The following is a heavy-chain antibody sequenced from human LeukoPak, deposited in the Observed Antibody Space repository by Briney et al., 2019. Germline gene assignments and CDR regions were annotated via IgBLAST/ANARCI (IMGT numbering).Heavy chain of an antibody. J-gene: IGHJ3*02. CDR1: GYTFTSYD. CDR3: ARGGLELDAFDI. Sequence: ASVKVSCKASGYTFTSYDINWVRQATGQGLEWMGWMNPNSGNTGYAQKFQGRVTITRNTSISTAYMELSSLRSEDTAVYYCARGGLELDAFDIWGQGTMVTVSS. CDR2: MNPNSGNT. D-gene: IGHD1-7*01. V-gene: IGHV1-8*03.